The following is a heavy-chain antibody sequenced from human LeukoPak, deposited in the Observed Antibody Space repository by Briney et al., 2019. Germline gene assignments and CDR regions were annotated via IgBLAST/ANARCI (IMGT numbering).Heavy chain of an antibody. J-gene: IGHJ3*02. D-gene: IGHD3-10*01. CDR3: ARVRGVDDAFDI. CDR1: GYTLTELS. V-gene: IGHV1-24*01. CDR2: FDPEDGET. Sequence: ASVKVSCKVSGYTLTELSMHWARQAPGKGLEWMGGFDPEDGETIYAQKFQGRVTMTGDTSTDTAYMELSSLRSEDTAVYYCARVRGVDDAFDIWGQGTMVTVSS.